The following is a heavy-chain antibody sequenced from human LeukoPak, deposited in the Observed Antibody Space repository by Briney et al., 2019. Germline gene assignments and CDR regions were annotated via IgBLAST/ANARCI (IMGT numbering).Heavy chain of an antibody. V-gene: IGHV3-7*01. J-gene: IGHJ3*02. CDR3: AVDYASADDAFDI. Sequence: GGSLRLSCAASGFTLSSNWMNWVRQAPGKGLEWVAIIKQDGSEKYYVDSVKGRFTTSRDNAKNSLYLQMNSLRAEDTAVYYCAVDYASADDAFDIWGQGTMVTVSS. D-gene: IGHD4-17*01. CDR2: IKQDGSEK. CDR1: GFTLSSNW.